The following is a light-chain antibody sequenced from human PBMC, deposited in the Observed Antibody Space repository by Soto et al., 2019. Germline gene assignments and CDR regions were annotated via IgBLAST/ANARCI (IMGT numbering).Light chain of an antibody. Sequence: EIVMTQSPATLSVSPGERGTLSCRASESVTDYLAWYQQKPGQAPRLLVYDVSNRAAGIPTRFSGGGSGTDFTLTISNVEPEDFAVYYCQQRSDWPWTFGQGTKVEIK. CDR3: QQRSDWPWT. CDR1: ESVTDY. V-gene: IGKV3-11*01. J-gene: IGKJ1*01. CDR2: DVS.